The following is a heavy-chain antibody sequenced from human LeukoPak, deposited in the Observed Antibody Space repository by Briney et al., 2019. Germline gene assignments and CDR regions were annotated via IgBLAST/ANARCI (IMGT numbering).Heavy chain of an antibody. CDR1: GFTFSSYG. J-gene: IGHJ4*02. Sequence: PGGSLRLSCAASGFTFSSYGMHWVRQAPGKGLEWVAFIRYDGSNKYYADSVKGRFTISRDNSKNSLYLQMNSLRAEDTAVYYCARERGYSYGSNFDYWGQGTLVTVSS. CDR3: ARERGYSYGSNFDY. V-gene: IGHV3-30*02. CDR2: IRYDGSNK. D-gene: IGHD5-18*01.